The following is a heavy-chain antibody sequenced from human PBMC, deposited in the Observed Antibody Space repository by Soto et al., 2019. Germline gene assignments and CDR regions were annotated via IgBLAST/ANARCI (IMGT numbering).Heavy chain of an antibody. CDR2: FDPEDGET. CDR3: ATGLYDFWSGSAFDY. J-gene: IGHJ4*02. V-gene: IGHV1-24*01. D-gene: IGHD3-3*01. CDR1: GYTLTELS. Sequence: ASVKVSCKVSGYTLTELSMHWVRQAPGKGLEWMGGFDPEDGETIYAQKFQGRVTMTEDTSTDTAYMELSSLRSEDTAVYYCATGLYDFWSGSAFDYWGQGTLVTVSS.